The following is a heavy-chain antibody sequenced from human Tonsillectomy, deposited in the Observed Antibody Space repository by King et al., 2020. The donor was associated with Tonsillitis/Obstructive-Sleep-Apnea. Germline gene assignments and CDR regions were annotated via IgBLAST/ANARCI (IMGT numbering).Heavy chain of an antibody. D-gene: IGHD2-15*01. J-gene: IGHJ4*02. Sequence: VQLVESGGGLVQPGGSLRLSCAASGFTFSSYAMSWVRQAPGKGLEWVSAISGSGGSPYYADSVKGRLTISRDNSKNTLYLQMNSLRAEDTAVYYCAKGRKGALGYCSGGSCYDYFDYWGQGTLVTVSS. CDR3: AKGRKGALGYCSGGSCYDYFDY. CDR1: GFTFSSYA. CDR2: ISGSGGSP. V-gene: IGHV3-23*04.